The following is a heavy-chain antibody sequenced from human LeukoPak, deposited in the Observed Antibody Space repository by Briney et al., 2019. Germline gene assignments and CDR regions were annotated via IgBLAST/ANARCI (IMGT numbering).Heavy chain of an antibody. CDR3: GAGCYGWGSYGS. D-gene: IGHD3-10*01. CDR2: INGDSDYI. J-gene: IGHJ4*02. Sequence: PGGSLRLSCAASGFTFSSYVMSWGRQAPGKGLEWVSTINGDSDYIYYADSVKGRYTISRDNSKNSLYLQMNSLRVEDTAIYYCGAGCYGWGSYGSWGQGTLVTVSS. CDR1: GFTFSSYV. V-gene: IGHV3-21*06.